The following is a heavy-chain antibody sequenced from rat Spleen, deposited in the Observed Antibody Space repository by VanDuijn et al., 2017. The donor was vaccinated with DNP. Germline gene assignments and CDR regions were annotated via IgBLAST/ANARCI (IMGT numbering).Heavy chain of an antibody. V-gene: IGHV2-41*01. CDR3: ARDPRGGLD. CDR1: GFSLTSNS. Sequence: QVQLKESGPGLVQPSQTLSLTCTVSGFSLTSNSVHWVRQPPGKGLEWMGVIWNTGGTRYNSALKSRLSISKDTSKGQVFLKMNSLQTEDTATYYCARDPRGGLDWGQGVMVTVSS. CDR2: IWNTGGT. D-gene: IGHD4-4*01. J-gene: IGHJ2*01.